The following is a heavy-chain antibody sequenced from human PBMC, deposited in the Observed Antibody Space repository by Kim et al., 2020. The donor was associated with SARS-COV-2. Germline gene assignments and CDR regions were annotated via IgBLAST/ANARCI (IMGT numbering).Heavy chain of an antibody. CDR1: GFTFSSYW. Sequence: GGSLRLSCAASGFTFSSYWMHWVRQAPGKGLVWVSRINSDGSSTSYADSVKGRFTISRDNAKNTLYLQMNSLRAEDTAVYYCARDKEDQEWLVLSYYGMDVWGQGTTVTVSS. D-gene: IGHD6-19*01. V-gene: IGHV3-74*01. CDR3: ARDKEDQEWLVLSYYGMDV. J-gene: IGHJ6*02. CDR2: INSDGSST.